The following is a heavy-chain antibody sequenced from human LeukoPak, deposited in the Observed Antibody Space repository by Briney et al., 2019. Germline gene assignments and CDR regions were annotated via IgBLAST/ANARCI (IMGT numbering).Heavy chain of an antibody. CDR2: IIPIFGTA. CDR3: ARERDYYDSSGYYSGPFDY. J-gene: IGHJ4*02. Sequence: SVKVSCKASGGTFSSYAISWVRQAPGQGLEWMGGIIPIFGTANYAQKFQGRVTITADESTSTAYMELSSLRSEDTAVYYCARERDYYDSSGYYSGPFDYWGQGTLVTVSS. V-gene: IGHV1-69*01. D-gene: IGHD3-22*01. CDR1: GGTFSSYA.